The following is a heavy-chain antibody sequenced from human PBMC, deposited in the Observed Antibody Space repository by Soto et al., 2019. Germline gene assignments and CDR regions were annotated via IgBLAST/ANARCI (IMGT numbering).Heavy chain of an antibody. Sequence: PGGSLRLSCAASGITFSRYGVHWVRQAPGKGLEWVAVISYDGSNKDYADSVKGRFTISRDNSKNTLYLQMNSLRAEDTAVYYCAKERTSWFSGGARYYHGMDVWRQGTTVTVSS. D-gene: IGHD2-2*01. CDR2: ISYDGSNK. CDR1: GITFSRYG. J-gene: IGHJ6*02. V-gene: IGHV3-30*18. CDR3: AKERTSWFSGGARYYHGMDV.